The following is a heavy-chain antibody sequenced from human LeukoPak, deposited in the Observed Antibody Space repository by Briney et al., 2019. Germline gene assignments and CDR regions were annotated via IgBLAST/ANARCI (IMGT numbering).Heavy chain of an antibody. J-gene: IGHJ4*02. V-gene: IGHV3-23*01. Sequence: GGSLRLSCAASGFTFSTYAMSWVRQAPGKGLDWVSTIKKSGGKTYYADSVKGRFTISRDNSKNTLYLQMNGLRAEDTAVYYCAKVGYYDSSTYYYVYWGQGTLVTVSS. CDR2: IKKSGGKT. CDR3: AKVGYYDSSTYYYVY. D-gene: IGHD3-22*01. CDR1: GFTFSTYA.